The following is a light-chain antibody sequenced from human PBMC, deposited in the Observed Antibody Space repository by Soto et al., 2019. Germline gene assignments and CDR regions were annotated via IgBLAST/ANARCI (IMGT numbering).Light chain of an antibody. CDR1: SGHSTYA. J-gene: IGLJ2*01. V-gene: IGLV4-69*01. CDR2: LNSDGSH. Sequence: QLVLTQSPSASASLGASVKLTCTLSSGHSTYAIAWHQQQPGKGPRYIMKLNSDGSHNKGDGIPDRFSGSSSGAERYLTISSLQSDDEADYYCQTWGTGIQVFGGGTKATVL. CDR3: QTWGTGIQV.